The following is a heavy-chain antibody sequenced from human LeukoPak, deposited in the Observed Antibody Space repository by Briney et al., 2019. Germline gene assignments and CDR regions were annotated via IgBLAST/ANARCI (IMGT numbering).Heavy chain of an antibody. V-gene: IGHV4-31*03. J-gene: IGHJ5*02. CDR3: ARGYCSGGSCYPGWFDP. Sequence: SETLSLTCTVSGGSISSGGYYWGWIRQHPGKGLEWIGYIYYSGSTYYNPSLKSRVTISVDTSKNQFSLKLSSVTAADTAVYYCARGYCSGGSCYPGWFDPWGQGTLVTVSS. D-gene: IGHD2-15*01. CDR2: IYYSGST. CDR1: GGSISSGGYY.